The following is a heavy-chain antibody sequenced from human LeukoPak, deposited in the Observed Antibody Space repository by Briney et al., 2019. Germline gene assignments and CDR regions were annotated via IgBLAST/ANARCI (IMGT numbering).Heavy chain of an antibody. V-gene: IGHV3-30*01. D-gene: IGHD2-15*01. CDR3: AKDGTLLFDY. J-gene: IGHJ4*02. CDR2: ISYDGSNK. CDR1: GFTFSSYA. Sequence: GGSLRLSCAASGFTFSSYAMHWVRQAPGKGLEWVAVISYDGSNKYYADSVKGRFTISRDNSKNTLYLQMNSLRAEDTAVYYCAKDGTLLFDYWGQGTLVTVSS.